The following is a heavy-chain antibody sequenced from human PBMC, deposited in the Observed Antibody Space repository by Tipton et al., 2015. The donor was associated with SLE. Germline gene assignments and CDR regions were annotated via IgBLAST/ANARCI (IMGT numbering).Heavy chain of an antibody. CDR1: GFTFSNYP. CDR3: ARGVGQWSFDY. Sequence: SLRLSCAASGFTFSNYPMHWVRQTPGKGLQWVALMSYDATEKYYADSVKGPFTISRDNSKHTLYLQMHSLRSEDTAVYYCARGVGQWSFDYWGQGTPVTVSS. D-gene: IGHD6-19*01. J-gene: IGHJ4*02. V-gene: IGHV3-30*04. CDR2: MSYDATEK.